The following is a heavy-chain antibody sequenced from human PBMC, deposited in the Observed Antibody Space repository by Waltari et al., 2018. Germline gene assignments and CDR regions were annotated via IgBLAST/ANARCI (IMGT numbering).Heavy chain of an antibody. J-gene: IGHJ4*02. Sequence: QVQLQESGPGLVKSSETLSLTCTVSGGSISSYYWSWIRQPTGKGLEWIGYIYYSGNTNYNPSLKSRVTISIDTSKNQFSLKLSSVTAADTAVYYCARRRYYYDSSGHYYDYWGQGTLVTVSS. V-gene: IGHV4-59*08. D-gene: IGHD3-22*01. CDR1: GGSISSYY. CDR3: ARRRYYYDSSGHYYDY. CDR2: IYYSGNT.